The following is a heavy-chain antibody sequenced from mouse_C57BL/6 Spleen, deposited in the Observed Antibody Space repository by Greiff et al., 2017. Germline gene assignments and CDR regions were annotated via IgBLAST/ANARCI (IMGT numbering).Heavy chain of an antibody. D-gene: IGHD1-1*01. CDR2: IHPNSGST. CDR3: ARKGYYGSSPYWYFDV. V-gene: IGHV1-64*01. J-gene: IGHJ1*03. Sequence: VQLQQPGAELVKPGASVKLSCKASGYTFTSYGMHWVKQRPGQGLEWIGVIHPNSGSTNYNEKFKSKATLTVDKSSSTAYMQLSSLTSEDSAVYYCARKGYYGSSPYWYFDVWGTGTTVTVSS. CDR1: GYTFTSYG.